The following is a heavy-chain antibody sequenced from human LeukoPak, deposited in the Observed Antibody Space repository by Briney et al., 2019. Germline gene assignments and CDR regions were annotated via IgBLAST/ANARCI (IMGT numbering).Heavy chain of an antibody. CDR2: INPNSGGT. J-gene: IGHJ5*02. CDR3: AMERGRGFSDSGSSPGWVDP. Sequence: GASVKVSCKAFGYTFTDYYMHWVRQAPGQGLEWMGWINPNSGGTNYAQKFQGRVTMTRDTSISTGHMELSRLRSDDTAVYYCAMERGRGFSDSGSSPGWVDPWGQGTLVTVSS. V-gene: IGHV1-2*02. D-gene: IGHD3-10*01. CDR1: GYTFTDYY.